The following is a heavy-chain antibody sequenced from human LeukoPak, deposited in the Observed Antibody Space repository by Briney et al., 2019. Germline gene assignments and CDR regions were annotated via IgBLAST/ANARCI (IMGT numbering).Heavy chain of an antibody. Sequence: SETLSLTCTVSGVSISSSNSYWGWIRQPPGKGLEWIGSVYYTGNTYYNASLKSRVTIVIDTSKNQISLRLTSVTATDTAMNYCARQTGSGLFTLPGGQGTLVTVSS. CDR1: GVSISSSNSY. D-gene: IGHD3/OR15-3a*01. V-gene: IGHV4-39*01. J-gene: IGHJ4*02. CDR3: ARQTGSGLFTLP. CDR2: VYYTGNT.